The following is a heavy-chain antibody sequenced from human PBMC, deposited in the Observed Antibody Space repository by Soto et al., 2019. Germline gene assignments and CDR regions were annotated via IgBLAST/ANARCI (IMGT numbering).Heavy chain of an antibody. J-gene: IGHJ4*02. CDR1: GFTFSSYA. CDR2: ISYDGSNK. V-gene: IGHV3-30-3*01. Sequence: ESGGGVVQPGRSLRLSCAASGFTFSSYAMHWVRQAPGKGLEWVAVISYDGSNKYYADSVKGRFTISRDNSKNTLYLQMNSLRAEDTAVYYCARGEWELDYWGQGTLVTVSS. CDR3: ARGEWELDY. D-gene: IGHD1-26*01.